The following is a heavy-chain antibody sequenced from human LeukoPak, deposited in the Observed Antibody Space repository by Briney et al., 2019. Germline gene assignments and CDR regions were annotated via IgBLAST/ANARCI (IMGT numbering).Heavy chain of an antibody. V-gene: IGHV3-64*01. J-gene: IGHJ1*01. D-gene: IGHD3-22*01. CDR3: ATYYYDSGGFHFHH. Sequence: GGSLRLSCAASGLTFGSYGMHWVRQAPGKGLEYVSAISSNGGRTYYANSVKGRFTISRDNSRNTLYLQMGSLRAEDMAVYYCATYYYDSGGFHFHHWGQGTLVTVSS. CDR1: GLTFGSYG. CDR2: ISSNGGRT.